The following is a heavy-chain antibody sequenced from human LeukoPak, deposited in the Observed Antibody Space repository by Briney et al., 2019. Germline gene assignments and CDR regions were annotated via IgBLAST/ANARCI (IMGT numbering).Heavy chain of an antibody. J-gene: IGHJ3*02. V-gene: IGHV1-69*01. D-gene: IGHD3-16*02. CDR3: ARHSENMITFGGVIVPVDAFDI. CDR2: XXPXXXTX. Sequence: XXXXGLXXXXXXXPXXXTXNYAQKFQGRVTITADESTSTAYMELSSLRSEDTAVYYCARHSENMITFGGVIVPVDAFDIWGQGTMVTVSS.